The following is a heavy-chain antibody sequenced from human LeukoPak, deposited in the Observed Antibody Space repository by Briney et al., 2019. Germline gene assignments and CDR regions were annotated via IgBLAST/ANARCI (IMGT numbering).Heavy chain of an antibody. CDR3: ARLQPDSSSWYGVGGIDY. CDR1: GYSFTSYW. D-gene: IGHD6-13*01. CDR2: IYPGDSDT. Sequence: GESLKISCKGSGYSFTSYWIGWVRQMPGKGLEWMGIIYPGDSDTRYGPSFQGQVTISADKSISTAYLQWSSLKASDTAMYYCARLQPDSSSWYGVGGIDYWGQGTLVTVSS. J-gene: IGHJ4*02. V-gene: IGHV5-51*01.